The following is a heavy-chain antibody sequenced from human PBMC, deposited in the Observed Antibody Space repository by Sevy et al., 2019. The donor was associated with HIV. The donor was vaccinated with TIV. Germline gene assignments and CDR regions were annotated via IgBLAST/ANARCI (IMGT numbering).Heavy chain of an antibody. Sequence: GGSLRLSCAASGFRFSNYTISWVRQAPGKGLEWVTVISESGGTTYYADSVKGRFTISRDTSKNTVHLQMNSLRVEDTAVYYCASMPPYGSSWYYSDYWGQGTLVTVSS. CDR2: ISESGGTT. V-gene: IGHV3-23*01. CDR1: GFRFSNYT. J-gene: IGHJ4*02. CDR3: ASMPPYGSSWYYSDY. D-gene: IGHD6-13*01.